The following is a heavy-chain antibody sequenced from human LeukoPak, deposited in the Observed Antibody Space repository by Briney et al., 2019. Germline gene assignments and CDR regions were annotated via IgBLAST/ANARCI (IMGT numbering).Heavy chain of an antibody. CDR3: ARGPILWFGTYFDY. CDR2: INPNSGGT. J-gene: IGHJ4*02. V-gene: IGHV1-2*06. D-gene: IGHD3-10*01. CDR1: GYTFTSYG. Sequence: ASVKVSCKASGYTFTSYGISWVRQAPGQGLEWMGRINPNSGGTNYAQKFQGRVTMTRDTSISTAYMELSRLRSDDTAVYYCARGPILWFGTYFDYWGQGTLVTVSS.